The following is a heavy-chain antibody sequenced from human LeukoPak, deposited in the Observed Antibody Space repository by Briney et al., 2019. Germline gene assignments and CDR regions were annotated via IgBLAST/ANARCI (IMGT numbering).Heavy chain of an antibody. CDR2: ISGSGGGT. V-gene: IGHV3-23*01. J-gene: IGHJ5*02. D-gene: IGHD5-12*01. CDR1: GFTFSSYV. Sequence: PGGSLRLSCAASGFTFSSYVISWVRQAPGKGLEWVSAISGSGGGTYYADSVKGRFTISRDNSKNTLYLQMNGLRAEDTAVYYCAKLSLVATIINNWFDPWGQGTLVTVSS. CDR3: AKLSLVATIINNWFDP.